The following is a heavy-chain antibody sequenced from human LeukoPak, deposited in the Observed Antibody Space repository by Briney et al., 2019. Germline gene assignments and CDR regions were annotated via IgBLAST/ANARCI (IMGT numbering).Heavy chain of an antibody. CDR1: GFTFISYV. D-gene: IGHD5-12*01. J-gene: IGHJ4*02. CDR2: ISYDGSNK. Sequence: GWSLRVSCAASGFTFISYVLHWVRQAPGKGLEGVAVISYDGSNKYYPDSMRGRFTNSRDNSKDTLYLQMNSLRAEDTAVYYCAKDRFTDVDKGPFDYGDRGTLVAVSS. CDR3: AKDRFTDVDKGPFDY. V-gene: IGHV3-30*18.